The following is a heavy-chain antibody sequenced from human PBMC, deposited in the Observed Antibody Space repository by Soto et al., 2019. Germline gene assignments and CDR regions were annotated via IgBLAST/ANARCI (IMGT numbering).Heavy chain of an antibody. CDR2: ISTYSGDT. CDR3: ARHHGPTTSENWFDP. J-gene: IGHJ5*02. Sequence: ASVKVSCKTSGYTFSSHGISWVRQAPGQGLEWMGWISTYSGDTKYAQKFQGRVTMTTDTSTTTAYLELRSLRSDDTAVYYCARHHGPTTSENWFDPWGQGTLVTVSS. V-gene: IGHV1-18*04. CDR1: GYTFSSHG. D-gene: IGHD5-12*01.